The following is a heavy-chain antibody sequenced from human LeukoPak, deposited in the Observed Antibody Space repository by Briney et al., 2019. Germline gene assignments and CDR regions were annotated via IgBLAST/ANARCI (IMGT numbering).Heavy chain of an antibody. CDR3: ARDSRYCNSISCYGRPGYYGLDV. D-gene: IGHD2-2*01. V-gene: IGHV4-59*01. J-gene: IGHJ6*02. CDR1: GGSISSYY. CDR2: IYYSGIT. Sequence: PSETLSLTCTVSGGSISSYYWSWIRQPPGNGLEWIGYIYYSGITNYNPSLKSRVTMSVDTSKNQFSPNLSSVTAADTAVYYCARDSRYCNSISCYGRPGYYGLDVWGQGTTVTVSS.